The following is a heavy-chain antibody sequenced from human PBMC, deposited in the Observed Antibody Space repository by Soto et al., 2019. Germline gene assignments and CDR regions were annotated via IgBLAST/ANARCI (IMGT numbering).Heavy chain of an antibody. CDR3: AKDQESGGASY. J-gene: IGHJ4*02. CDR1: GFTFSSYA. Sequence: GALRLSCAASGFTFSSYAMSWVRQAPGKGLERVSAISGSGGSTYYADSVKGRFTISRDNSKNTLYLQMNSLRAEDTAVYYCAKDQESGGASYWGQGTLVTVSS. CDR2: ISGSGGST. D-gene: IGHD2-15*01. V-gene: IGHV3-23*01.